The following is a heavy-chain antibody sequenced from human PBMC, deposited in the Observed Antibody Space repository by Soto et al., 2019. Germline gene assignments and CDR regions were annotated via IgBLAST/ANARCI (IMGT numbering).Heavy chain of an antibody. D-gene: IGHD2-15*01. CDR3: AKSSSGFGPYWYFAV. J-gene: IGHJ2*01. Sequence: EGQLLESGGGWVQPGGSLRLSCVASGFRFSDYDMSWVRQSPGKGLEWVSSISRSGDSTYYADSVQGRFTISRDRSKNTLSLQANSLRGEDTAVYYCAKSSSGFGPYWYFAVWGRGTRVTVSS. CDR1: GFRFSDYD. CDR2: ISRSGDST. V-gene: IGHV3-23*01.